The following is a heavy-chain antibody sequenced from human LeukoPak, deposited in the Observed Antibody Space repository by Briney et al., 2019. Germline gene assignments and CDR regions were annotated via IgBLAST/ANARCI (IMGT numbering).Heavy chain of an antibody. Sequence: PGGSLRLSCAASGFTFGSYSMNWVRQAPGKGLEWVSSISSSSSYIYYADSVKGRFTISRDNAKNSLYLQMNSLRAEDTAVYYCARVTTIIAVAGPFDYWGQGTLVTVSS. CDR1: GFTFGSYS. J-gene: IGHJ4*02. V-gene: IGHV3-21*01. CDR2: ISSSSSYI. CDR3: ARVTTIIAVAGPFDY. D-gene: IGHD6-19*01.